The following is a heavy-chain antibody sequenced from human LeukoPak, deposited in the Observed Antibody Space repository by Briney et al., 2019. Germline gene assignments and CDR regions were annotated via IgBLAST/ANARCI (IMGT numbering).Heavy chain of an antibody. D-gene: IGHD3-3*01. Sequence: SETLSLTCTVSGGSISSYYWSWIRQPPGKGLEWIGYIYYSGSTNYNPSLKSRVTISVDTSKNQFSLKLSSVTAADTAVYCCAREGDFWRRNYYFDYWGQGTLVTVSS. J-gene: IGHJ4*02. V-gene: IGHV4-59*01. CDR2: IYYSGST. CDR1: GGSISSYY. CDR3: AREGDFWRRNYYFDY.